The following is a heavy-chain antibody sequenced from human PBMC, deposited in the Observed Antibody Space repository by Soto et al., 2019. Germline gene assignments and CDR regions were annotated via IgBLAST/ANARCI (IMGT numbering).Heavy chain of an antibody. CDR1: GFTFSSYW. D-gene: IGHD2-8*02. J-gene: IGHJ4*02. CDR3: ARDKITGLFDY. CDR2: INSDGSST. V-gene: IGHV3-74*01. Sequence: GGSLRLSCAASGFTFSSYWIHWVRQAPGKGLVWVSRINSDGSSTTYADSVKGRFTISRDNAKNTLYLQMTSLRAEDTAVYYCARDKITGLFDYWGQGTLVTVSS.